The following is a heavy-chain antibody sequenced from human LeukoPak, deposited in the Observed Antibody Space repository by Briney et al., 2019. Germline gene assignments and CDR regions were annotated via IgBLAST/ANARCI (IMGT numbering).Heavy chain of an antibody. CDR2: MSGSGYYT. D-gene: IGHD3-3*01. V-gene: IGHV3-23*01. CDR1: GFAFSNFA. CDR3: AKMEGQRLYDYCMDV. J-gene: IGHJ6*03. Sequence: GGSLRLSCAASGFAFSNFAMSWVRRAPGKGLEWVSAMSGSGYYTYYVETVKGRFTISRDNSKNTLYLHMNSLRADDTAVYYCAKMEGQRLYDYCMDVWGRGTTVTVSS.